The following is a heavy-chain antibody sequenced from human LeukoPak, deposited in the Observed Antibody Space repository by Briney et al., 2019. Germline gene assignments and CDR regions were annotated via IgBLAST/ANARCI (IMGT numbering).Heavy chain of an antibody. Sequence: ASVKVSCKASGYTFTGYYMHWVRQAPGQGLEWMGWINPNSGGTNYAQKFQGRVTMTRDTSISTAYMELSRLRSDDTAVYYCARGNVLRYFDWLLFDAFGIWGQGTMVTVSS. CDR1: GYTFTGYY. CDR2: INPNSGGT. CDR3: ARGNVLRYFDWLLFDAFGI. D-gene: IGHD3-9*01. V-gene: IGHV1-2*02. J-gene: IGHJ3*02.